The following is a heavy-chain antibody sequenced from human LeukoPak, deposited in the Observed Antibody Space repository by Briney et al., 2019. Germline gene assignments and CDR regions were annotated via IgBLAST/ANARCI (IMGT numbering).Heavy chain of an antibody. CDR3: AKPLGYYGSGSYYNSDFDY. CDR2: IRYDGANI. J-gene: IGHJ4*02. D-gene: IGHD3-10*01. CDR1: GFTFSTYG. V-gene: IGHV3-30*02. Sequence: GGSLRLSCAASGFTFSTYGMHWVRQAPGKGLEWVAFIRYDGANIYYADSVKGRFTISRDNSKNTLYPQMNSLRAEDTAVYYCAKPLGYYGSGSYYNSDFDYWGQGTLVTVSS.